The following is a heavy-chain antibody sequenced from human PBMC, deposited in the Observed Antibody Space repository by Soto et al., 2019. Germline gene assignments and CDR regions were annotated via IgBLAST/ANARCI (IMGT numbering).Heavy chain of an antibody. CDR2: IYYSGST. J-gene: IGHJ6*02. CDR1: SPAILSCA. Sequence: TLSLNCATSSPAILSCARSWMAEAARGGLEWIGYIYYSGSTNYNPSLKGRVTISVDTSKNQFSLKLSSVTAADTAVYYCARAVGIAAAGPYYYGMDVWGQGTTVTVSS. V-gene: IGHV4-59*01. CDR3: ARAVGIAAAGPYYYGMDV. D-gene: IGHD6-13*01.